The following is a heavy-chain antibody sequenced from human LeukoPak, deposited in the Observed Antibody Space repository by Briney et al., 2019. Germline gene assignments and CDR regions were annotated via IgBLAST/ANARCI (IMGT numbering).Heavy chain of an antibody. CDR1: GFAFSGSA. CDR3: AKEDVVVITIRYFQH. V-gene: IGHV3-30-3*01. Sequence: GRSLRLSFVASGFAFSGSAMHWIRPAPGKGLEWVAVISYDEGNEYYAVSVKGRSIISRDNSKNTLYLQMNSLRTEDTAIYYCAKEDVVVITIRYFQHWGQGTLVTVSS. J-gene: IGHJ1*01. D-gene: IGHD3-22*01. CDR2: ISYDEGNE.